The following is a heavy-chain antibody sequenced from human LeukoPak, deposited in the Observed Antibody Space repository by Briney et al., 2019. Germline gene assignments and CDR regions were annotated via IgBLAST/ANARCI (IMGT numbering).Heavy chain of an antibody. CDR2: IIPIFGTA. J-gene: IGHJ4*02. D-gene: IGHD3-10*01. CDR1: GYTFTDYY. CDR3: ATAGGYYGSGSYWRGDKDY. Sequence: ASVKVSCKASGYTFTDYYMHWVRQAPGQGLEWMGGIIPIFGTANYAQKFQGRVTITADESTSTAYMELSSLRSEDTAVYYCATAGGYYGSGSYWRGDKDYWGQGTLVTVSS. V-gene: IGHV1-69*13.